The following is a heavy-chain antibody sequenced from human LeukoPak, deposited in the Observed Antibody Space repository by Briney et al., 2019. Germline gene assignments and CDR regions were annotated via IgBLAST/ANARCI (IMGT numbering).Heavy chain of an antibody. V-gene: IGHV4-59*01. CDR1: GGSISSYF. Sequence: SETLSLTCTVSGGSISSYFWSWIRQPPGKGLEYIGYIYYSGSTNYNPSLKSRVTISVDTSKNQFSLKLSSVTAADTAVYYCARGSVEMATYDYWGQGTLVTVSS. CDR2: IYYSGST. J-gene: IGHJ4*02. D-gene: IGHD5-24*01. CDR3: ARGSVEMATYDY.